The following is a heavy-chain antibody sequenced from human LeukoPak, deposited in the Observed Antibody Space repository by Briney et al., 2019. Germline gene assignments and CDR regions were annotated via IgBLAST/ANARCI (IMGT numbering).Heavy chain of an antibody. CDR3: ARGKYYYDSLGYFDY. V-gene: IGHV4-4*07. CDR2: IYTSGST. D-gene: IGHD3-22*01. J-gene: IGHJ4*02. CDR1: GGSISSNY. Sequence: SETLSLTCTVSGGSISSNYWTWIRQPAGKGLEWIGRIYTSGSTNYNPSLKSRVTMSVDTSKNQFSLKLSSVTAADTAVYYCARGKYYYDSLGYFDYWGQGTLVTVSS.